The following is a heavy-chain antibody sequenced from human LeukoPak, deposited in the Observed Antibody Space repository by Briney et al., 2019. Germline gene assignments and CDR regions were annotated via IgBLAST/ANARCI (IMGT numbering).Heavy chain of an antibody. J-gene: IGHJ4*02. V-gene: IGHV4-59*01. CDR3: ARGSFLGTKVDY. CDR2: IYYSGST. CDR1: SGSISTFY. Sequence: SETLSLTCTVSSGSISTFYWNWIRQPPGKGLEWIGYIYYSGSTNYNPSLKSRVTISVDTSKNQFSLKLSSVTAADTAVYYCARGSFLGTKVDYWGQGTLVTVSS. D-gene: IGHD2-8*01.